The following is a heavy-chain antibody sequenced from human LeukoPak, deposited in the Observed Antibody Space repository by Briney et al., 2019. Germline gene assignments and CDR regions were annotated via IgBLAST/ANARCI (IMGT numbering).Heavy chain of an antibody. V-gene: IGHV1-18*01. CDR2: ISGYNGKT. J-gene: IGHJ4*02. CDR1: GYTFTHYY. CDR3: ARDIDPNYGDSYLDY. Sequence: ASVRVSCNVFGYTFTHYYIQWVRQAPGQGLEWMGWISGYNGKTKYAQRLQGRVTMTTDTSTSTAYMELRSLRSDDTAVYYCARDIDPNYGDSYLDYWGQGTLVTVSS. D-gene: IGHD4-17*01.